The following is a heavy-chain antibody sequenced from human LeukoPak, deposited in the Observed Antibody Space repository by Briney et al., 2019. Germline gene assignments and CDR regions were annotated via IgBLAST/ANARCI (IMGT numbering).Heavy chain of an antibody. CDR3: ASYVNDYGDYCFDY. CDR2: IYYSGST. V-gene: IGHV4-39*01. J-gene: IGHJ4*02. Sequence: SETLSLTCTVSGGSISSSSYYWGWIRQPPGKGLEWIGSIYYSGSTYYNPSLKSGVTISVDTSKNQFSLKLSSVTAADTAVYYCASYVNDYGDYCFDYWGQGTLVTVSS. CDR1: GGSISSSSYY. D-gene: IGHD4-17*01.